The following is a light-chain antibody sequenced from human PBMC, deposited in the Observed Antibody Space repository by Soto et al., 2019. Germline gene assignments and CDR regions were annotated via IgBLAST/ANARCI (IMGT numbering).Light chain of an antibody. J-gene: IGLJ1*01. V-gene: IGLV2-14*01. Sequence: QSALTQPASVSGSPVQSITISCTGTSSDVGTYNYVSWYQLHPGKAPKLMVYEVSNRPSGVSNRFSGSKSGNTASLTISGLQAEDEADYHCSSYTSSSTYVFGTGTKLTVL. CDR2: EVS. CDR1: SSDVGTYNY. CDR3: SSYTSSSTYV.